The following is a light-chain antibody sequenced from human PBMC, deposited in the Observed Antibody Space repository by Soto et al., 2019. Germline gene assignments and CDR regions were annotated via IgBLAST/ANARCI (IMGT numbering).Light chain of an antibody. CDR3: SSHTTSNTRV. CDR2: EVS. V-gene: IGLV2-14*03. Sequence: SALTPRASVSGSPGQSISISYKGTSIDVGAYDFVSWYQQHPDKAPKLLIYEVSNRPSGVSDRFSGSESVNTATLTISGLQAEDEADHYCSSHTTSNTRVFGTGTRSPA. CDR1: SIDVGAYDF. J-gene: IGLJ1*01.